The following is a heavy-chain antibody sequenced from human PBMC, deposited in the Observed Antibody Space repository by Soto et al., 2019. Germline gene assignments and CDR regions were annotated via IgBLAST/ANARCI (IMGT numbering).Heavy chain of an antibody. D-gene: IGHD6-6*01. J-gene: IGHJ6*02. Sequence: QVQLVQSGAEVKKPGASVKVSCKASGYTFTSYYMHWVRQAPGQGLEWMGIINPSGGSTSYAQKFQGRVTITRDTSTSTVYMELSSLRSADTAVYYCAREEMYSSSLVWGYYYYGMDVWGQGTTVTVSS. CDR2: INPSGGST. V-gene: IGHV1-46*01. CDR1: GYTFTSYY. CDR3: AREEMYSSSLVWGYYYYGMDV.